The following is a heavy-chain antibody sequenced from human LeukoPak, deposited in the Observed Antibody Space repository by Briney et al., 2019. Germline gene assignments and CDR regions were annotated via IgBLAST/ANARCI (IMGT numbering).Heavy chain of an antibody. D-gene: IGHD3-10*01. J-gene: IGHJ5*02. CDR1: GGTFSSYA. CDR2: IIPIFGTA. CDR3: ARGVDYGSGSSMYWFDP. V-gene: IGHV1-69*01. Sequence: SVKVSCKASGGTFSSYAISWVRQAPGQGLEWMGGIIPIFGTANYAQKFQGRVTITADESTSTAYMELSSLRSEDTAVYYCARGVDYGSGSSMYWFDPWGQGTLVTVSS.